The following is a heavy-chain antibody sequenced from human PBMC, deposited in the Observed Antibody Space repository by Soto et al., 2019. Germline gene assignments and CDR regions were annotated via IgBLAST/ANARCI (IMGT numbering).Heavy chain of an antibody. D-gene: IGHD3-3*01. CDR2: ISGSGGST. V-gene: IGHV3-23*01. J-gene: IGHJ4*02. CDR3: AKDAVYYDFWSGYHTPYYFDY. Sequence: PGGSLRLSCAASGFTFSSYAMSWVRQAPGKGLEWVSAISGSGGSTYYADSVKGRFTISRDNSKNTLYLQMNSLRAEDTAVYYCAKDAVYYDFWSGYHTPYYFDYWGQGTLVTVS. CDR1: GFTFSSYA.